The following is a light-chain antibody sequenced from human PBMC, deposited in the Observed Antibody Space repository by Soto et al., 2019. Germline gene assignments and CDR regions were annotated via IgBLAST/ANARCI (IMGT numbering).Light chain of an antibody. J-gene: IGKJ1*01. V-gene: IGKV3-15*01. CDR2: GAS. Sequence: EIVMTQSPATLSVSPGERATLSCRASQSVSSNLAWYQQKPGQAPRLLIYGASTRATGIPARFSGSGSGTEFTLTNSSLQSEDFAVYYCQQYNNGPRTFGQGTNVEIK. CDR3: QQYNNGPRT. CDR1: QSVSSN.